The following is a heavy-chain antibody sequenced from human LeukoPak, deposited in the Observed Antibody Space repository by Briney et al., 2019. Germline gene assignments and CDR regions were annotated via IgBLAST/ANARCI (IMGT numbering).Heavy chain of an antibody. CDR2: IYYSGST. D-gene: IGHD6-13*01. Sequence: SETLSLTCTVSGGSVSSGSYYWSWIRQPPGKGLEWIGYIYYSGSTNYTPSLKSRVTISVDTSKNQFSLKLSSVTAADTAVYYCAVALLGQQLAIDYWGQGTLVTVSS. J-gene: IGHJ4*02. V-gene: IGHV4-61*01. CDR3: AVALLGQQLAIDY. CDR1: GGSVSSGSYY.